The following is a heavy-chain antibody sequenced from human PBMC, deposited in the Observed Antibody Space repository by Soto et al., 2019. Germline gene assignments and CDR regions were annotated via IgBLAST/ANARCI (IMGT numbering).Heavy chain of an antibody. CDR1: GFTFSSYS. J-gene: IGHJ3*02. CDR3: ARDLGGDYRRDAFDI. V-gene: IGHV3-48*01. D-gene: IGHD4-17*01. CDR2: ISSSSSTI. Sequence: EVQLVESGGGLVQPGGSLRLSCAASGFTFSSYSMNWVRQAPGKGLEWVSYISSSSSTIYYADSVKGRFTISRDNAKNSLYLQMNSLRAEDTAVYYCARDLGGDYRRDAFDIWGQGTMVTVSS.